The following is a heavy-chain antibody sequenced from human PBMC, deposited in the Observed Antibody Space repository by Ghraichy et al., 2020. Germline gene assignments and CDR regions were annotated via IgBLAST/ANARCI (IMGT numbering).Heavy chain of an antibody. CDR3: ARGPAAIDY. CDR2: TYYRSTWYT. J-gene: IGHJ4*02. Sequence: SQTLSLTCAISGDSVSSNSAAWNWNRQSPSRGLEWLGRTYYRSTWYTDYAPSVRSRVTINSDTSKNQFSLQLSSVTPEDTAVYYCARGPAAIDYWGQGTLVTVSS. CDR1: GDSVSSNSAA. D-gene: IGHD2-2*01. V-gene: IGHV6-1*01.